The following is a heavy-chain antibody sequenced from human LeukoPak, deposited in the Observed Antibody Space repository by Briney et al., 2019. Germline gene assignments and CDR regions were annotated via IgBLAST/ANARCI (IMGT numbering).Heavy chain of an antibody. CDR2: IKTDGSIT. Sequence: PGGSLRLSCAASGFSFSVFWMHWVRQAPGKGPVWVSRIKTDGSITDYADSVKGRFTISRDNAKNTLYLQMNSLRAEDTAVYYCARDRGYSSFDYWGQGTLVTVSS. V-gene: IGHV3-74*01. J-gene: IGHJ4*02. CDR1: GFSFSVFW. CDR3: ARDRGYSSFDY. D-gene: IGHD6-19*01.